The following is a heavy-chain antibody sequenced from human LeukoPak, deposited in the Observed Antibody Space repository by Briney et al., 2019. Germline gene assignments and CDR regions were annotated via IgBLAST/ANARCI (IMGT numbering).Heavy chain of an antibody. CDR1: GFTFSSYA. D-gene: IGHD4-17*01. CDR2: ISGSGGST. CDR3: AKDRPPLHNAHITVTTEFDY. J-gene: IGHJ4*02. V-gene: IGHV3-23*01. Sequence: GGSLRLSCAVSGFTFSSYAMSWVRQAPGKGLEWVSAISGSGGSTYYADSVKGRFTISRDNSKNTLYLQMNSLRAEDTAVYYCAKDRPPLHNAHITVTTEFDYWGQGTLVTVSS.